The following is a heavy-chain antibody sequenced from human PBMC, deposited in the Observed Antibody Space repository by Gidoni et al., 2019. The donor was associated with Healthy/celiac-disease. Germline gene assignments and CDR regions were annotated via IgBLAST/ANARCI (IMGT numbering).Heavy chain of an antibody. J-gene: IGHJ6*02. D-gene: IGHD1-1*01. CDR3: TRDYPGRGGKSYYYGMDV. CDR1: GFTFGDYA. Sequence: EVQLVESGGGLVQPGRSLRLSCTASGFTFGDYAMSWVRQAPGKGLEWVGFIRSKAYGGTTEYAASVKGRFTISRDDSKSIAYLQMNSLKTEDTAVYYCTRDYPGRGGKSYYYGMDVWGQGTTVTVSS. CDR2: IRSKAYGGTT. V-gene: IGHV3-49*04.